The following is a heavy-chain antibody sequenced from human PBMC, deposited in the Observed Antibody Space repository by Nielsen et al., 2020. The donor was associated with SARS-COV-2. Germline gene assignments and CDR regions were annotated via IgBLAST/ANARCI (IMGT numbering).Heavy chain of an antibody. V-gene: IGHV3-48*01. J-gene: IGHJ4*02. Sequence: GGSLRLSCAASGFTFSNFNMNWVRRAPGKGLEWVSYIGSDTTTKHYADSVRGRFIVSRDSAKNSLYLQMNSLRADDTAVYYCATVYSSGWPTDCWGQGILVTVSS. CDR2: IGSDTTTK. D-gene: IGHD6-19*01. CDR3: ATVYSSGWPTDC. CDR1: GFTFSNFN.